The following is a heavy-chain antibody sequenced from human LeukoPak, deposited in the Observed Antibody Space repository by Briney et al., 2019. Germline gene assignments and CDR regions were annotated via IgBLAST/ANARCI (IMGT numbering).Heavy chain of an antibody. CDR2: IYYSGST. CDR1: GGSISSSSYY. V-gene: IGHV4-39*07. Sequence: TSETLSLTCTVSGGSISSSSYYWGWIRQPPGKGLEWIGSIYYSGSTYYNPSLKSRVTISVDTSKNQFSLKLSSVTAADTAVYYCARDVALFRYYGSGVKDYWGQGTLVTVSS. CDR3: ARDVALFRYYGSGVKDY. J-gene: IGHJ4*02. D-gene: IGHD3-10*01.